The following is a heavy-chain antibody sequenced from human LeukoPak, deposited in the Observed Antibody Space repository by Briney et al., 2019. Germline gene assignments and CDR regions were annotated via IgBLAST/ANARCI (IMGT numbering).Heavy chain of an antibody. CDR3: AKGVAVTVYWYFDL. CDR2: ISWNSGSI. CDR1: GFTFDDYA. Sequence: GRSLRHSCAASGFTFDDYAMHWVRQAPGKGLEWVSGISWNSGSIGYADSVKGRFTISRDNAKNSLYLQMNSLRAEDTALYYCAKGVAVTVYWYFDLWGRGTLVTVSS. V-gene: IGHV3-9*01. D-gene: IGHD2-21*02. J-gene: IGHJ2*01.